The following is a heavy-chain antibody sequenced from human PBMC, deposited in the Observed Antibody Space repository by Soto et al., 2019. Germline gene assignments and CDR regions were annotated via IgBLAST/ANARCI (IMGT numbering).Heavy chain of an antibody. D-gene: IGHD4-4*01. CDR2: IIPIIGII. V-gene: IGHV1-69*08. CDR1: GGTFSTYT. Sequence: QVQLVQSGAEVKKPGSSVKVSCKASGGTFSTYTITWVRQAPGQGLEWMGRIIPIIGIINYAQKFQGRVTISADKCTDTAYMELTGLRADDTAVYYCAGDPDSHYNDSHASSYPWGQGTLVTVSS. CDR3: AGDPDSHYNDSHASSYP. J-gene: IGHJ5*02.